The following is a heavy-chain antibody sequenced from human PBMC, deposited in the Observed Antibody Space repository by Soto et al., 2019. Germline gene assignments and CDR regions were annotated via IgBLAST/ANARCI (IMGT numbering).Heavy chain of an antibody. J-gene: IGHJ4*02. CDR2: ISSSGSTI. V-gene: IGHV3-48*03. D-gene: IGHD3-3*01. CDR3: AGVLRFLEWEYYFDY. Sequence: GGSLRLSCAASGFTFSSYEMNWVRQAPGKGLEWVSYISSSGSTIYYADSVKGRFTISRDNAKNSLYLQMNSLRAEDTAVYYCAGVLRFLEWEYYFDYWGQGTLVTVSS. CDR1: GFTFSSYE.